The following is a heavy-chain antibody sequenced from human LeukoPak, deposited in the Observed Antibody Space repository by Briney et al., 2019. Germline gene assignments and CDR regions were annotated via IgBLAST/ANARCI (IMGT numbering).Heavy chain of an antibody. CDR3: TKDHTRYSGYDSLDY. V-gene: IGHV1-69*13. Sequence: SVKVSCKASGGTFSSYAISWVRQAPGQGLEWMGGIIPIFGTANYAQKFQGRVTITADESTSTAYMELSSPRAEDTAVYYCTKDHTRYSGYDSLDYWGQGTLVTVSS. J-gene: IGHJ4*02. CDR1: GGTFSSYA. D-gene: IGHD5-12*01. CDR2: IIPIFGTA.